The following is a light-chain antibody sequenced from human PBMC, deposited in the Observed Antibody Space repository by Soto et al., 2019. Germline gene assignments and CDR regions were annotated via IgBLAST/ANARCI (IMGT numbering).Light chain of an antibody. Sequence: DIQMTQSPSTLSASVGDRVTITCRASQSISSSLAWYQQKPGKAPKLLIYKASSLESGVPSRFSGSGSGTEFTLTISSVQPDDFATDYCQQYNSYRTFDQGTKVEIK. CDR3: QQYNSYRT. J-gene: IGKJ1*01. V-gene: IGKV1-5*03. CDR2: KAS. CDR1: QSISSS.